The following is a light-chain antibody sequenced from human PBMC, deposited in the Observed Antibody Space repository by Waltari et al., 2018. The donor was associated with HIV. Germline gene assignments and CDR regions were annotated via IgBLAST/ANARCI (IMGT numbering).Light chain of an antibody. CDR3: AAWDDSLSGSV. V-gene: IGLV1-47*01. Sequence: QSVLTQPPSASGTPGQRVIISCSGSTSNIVSNYVFWYQQLPGTTPKLRIYRNNQRPSGVPDRFSGSKSGTSTSLAISGLQSEDEADYYCAAWDDSLSGSVFGGGTRLTVL. CDR2: RNN. CDR1: TSNIVSNY. J-gene: IGLJ2*01.